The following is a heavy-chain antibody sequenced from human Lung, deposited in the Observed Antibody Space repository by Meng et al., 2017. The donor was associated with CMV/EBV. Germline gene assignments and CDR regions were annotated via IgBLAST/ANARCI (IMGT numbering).Heavy chain of an antibody. CDR1: GGSISSSSYY. J-gene: IGHJ4*02. V-gene: IGHV4-39*01. Sequence: QLQQQESRTRLVQPAETPPLTSTVSGGSISSSSYYWAWLRQPPGEGLEWIGSVVYSGTTYYTSSLKSRVSISVDTSKNQFSLKLSSVTAADTAVYYCARHHHSPTFDYWGQGTLVTVSS. CDR3: ARHHHSPTFDY. D-gene: IGHD1-14*01. CDR2: VVYSGTT.